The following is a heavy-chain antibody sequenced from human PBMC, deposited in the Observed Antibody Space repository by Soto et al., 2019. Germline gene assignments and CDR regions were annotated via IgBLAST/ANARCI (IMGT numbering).Heavy chain of an antibody. Sequence: SETLSLTCIVSGASINNYNCTWILQPPVYGLEWIAYIYYTGITNFNPSLKSRVTISMDTSKNQFSLKLRSVTAADTAVYFCATLRGLGVVSPYFDYWGQG. CDR2: IYYTGIT. CDR1: GASINNYN. CDR3: ATLRGLGVVSPYFDY. D-gene: IGHD3-10*01. V-gene: IGHV4-59*08. J-gene: IGHJ4*02.